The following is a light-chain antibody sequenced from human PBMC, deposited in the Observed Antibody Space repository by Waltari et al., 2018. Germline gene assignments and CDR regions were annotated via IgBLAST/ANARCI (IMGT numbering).Light chain of an antibody. J-gene: IGLJ2*01. Sequence: SYVLTQPPSVSVAPGQTARITCGGDNLGSKSVHWYQQKPGQAPVMVVYDDNARPSGIPERFSGSKSGNTATLSTSRVEAADEADYYCQVWDSSSEHVVFGGGTKLTVL. V-gene: IGLV3-21*02. CDR3: QVWDSSSEHVV. CDR2: DDN. CDR1: NLGSKS.